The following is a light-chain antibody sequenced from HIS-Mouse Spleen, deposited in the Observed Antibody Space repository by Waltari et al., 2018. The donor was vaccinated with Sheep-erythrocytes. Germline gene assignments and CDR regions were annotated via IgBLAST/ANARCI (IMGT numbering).Light chain of an antibody. CDR3: QQLNSYPHT. J-gene: IGKJ2*01. V-gene: IGKV1-9*01. CDR2: AAS. CDR1: QGISSY. Sequence: DIQLTQSPSFLSASVGYRVTIPCRASQGISSYLAWYQQKPGKSPKLLIYAASTLQSGVPSRFSGSGSGTEFTLTISSLQPEDFATYYCQQLNSYPHTFGQGTKLEIK.